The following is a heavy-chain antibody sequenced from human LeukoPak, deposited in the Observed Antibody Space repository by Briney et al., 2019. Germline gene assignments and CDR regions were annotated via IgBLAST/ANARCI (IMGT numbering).Heavy chain of an antibody. V-gene: IGHV4-4*07. CDR2: VHGSRST. J-gene: IGHJ4*02. D-gene: IGHD6-19*01. Sequence: PSETLSLTCTVSGVSIRTYYWTWIRQSAGKGLEWIGRVHGSRSTNYNPSLVSLVTMSLDTSKNQFSLKVSYVTAADTGMYYCARAPEFSSGWLLDCWGQGSLVTVSS. CDR3: ARAPEFSSGWLLDC. CDR1: GVSIRTYY.